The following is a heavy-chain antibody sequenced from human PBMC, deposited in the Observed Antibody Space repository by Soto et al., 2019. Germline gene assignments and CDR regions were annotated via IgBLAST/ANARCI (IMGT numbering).Heavy chain of an antibody. V-gene: IGHV1-18*04. Sequence: QVQLVQSGAEVKKLGASVKVSCEASGYIFTSYGITWVRQAPGQGLEWMGWISGYTGNTNYAQNLQGRVTMTKDTSTRTAYMELRSLRSDDTAVYYCARVNDRFDYWGQGTLVTVSS. CDR2: ISGYTGNT. J-gene: IGHJ4*02. CDR3: ARVNDRFDY. CDR1: GYIFTSYG. D-gene: IGHD1-1*01.